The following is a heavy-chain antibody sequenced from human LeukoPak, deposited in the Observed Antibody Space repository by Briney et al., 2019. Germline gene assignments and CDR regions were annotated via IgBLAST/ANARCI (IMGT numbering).Heavy chain of an antibody. CDR3: ARVWMGEPGIAAAELSVPDYGMDV. CDR1: GYTFTGYY. Sequence: GASVKVSCKASGYTFTGYYMHWVRQAPGRGLEWMGWINPNSGGTNYAQKFQGWVTMTRDTSISTAYMELSRLRSDDTAVYYCARVWMGEPGIAAAELSVPDYGMDVWGQGTTVTVSS. J-gene: IGHJ6*02. CDR2: INPNSGGT. V-gene: IGHV1-2*04. D-gene: IGHD6-13*01.